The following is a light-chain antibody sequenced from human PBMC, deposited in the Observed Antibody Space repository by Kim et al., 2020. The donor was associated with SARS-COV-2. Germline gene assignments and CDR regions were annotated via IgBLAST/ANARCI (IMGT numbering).Light chain of an antibody. V-gene: IGKV1-16*01. CDR1: QWLSTS. CDR2: GAS. Sequence: DIQMTQSPSSLSASVGDSVTITCRASQWLSTSLDWFQQKPGKAPKSLIYGASSLQSGVPSRFSGSGSGTDFTLTISRLEPEDFATYYCRQYKSYPITFGGGTKVEIK. CDR3: RQYKSYPIT. J-gene: IGKJ4*01.